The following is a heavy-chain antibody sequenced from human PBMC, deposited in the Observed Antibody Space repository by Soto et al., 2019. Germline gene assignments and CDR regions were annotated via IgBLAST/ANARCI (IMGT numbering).Heavy chain of an antibody. D-gene: IGHD4-17*01. Sequence: QLQLQESGSGLVKPSQTPSLTCAVSGGSISSGGYSWSWIRQPPGKGLEWIGYIYHSGSTYYNPSFNSRVTISVDRSKDPFSLKLSSVTAADTAVYYCASGVTTVTTIDYWGQGTLVTVSS. J-gene: IGHJ4*02. CDR2: IYHSGST. CDR1: GGSISSGGYS. CDR3: ASGVTTVTTIDY. V-gene: IGHV4-30-2*01.